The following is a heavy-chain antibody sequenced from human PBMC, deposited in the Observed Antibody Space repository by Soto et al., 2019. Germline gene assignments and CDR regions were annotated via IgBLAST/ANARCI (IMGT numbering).Heavy chain of an antibody. D-gene: IGHD2-21*01. CDR3: ARDPTGGDWFDP. J-gene: IGHJ5*02. CDR2: ISAYNGNT. V-gene: IGHV1-18*01. CDR1: GGTLSSYA. Sequence: ASVKVSCKASGGTLSSYAISWVRQAPGQGLEWMGWISAYNGNTNYAQKLQGRVTMTTDTSTSTAYMELRSLRSDDTAVYYCARDPTGGDWFDPWGQGTLVTVSS.